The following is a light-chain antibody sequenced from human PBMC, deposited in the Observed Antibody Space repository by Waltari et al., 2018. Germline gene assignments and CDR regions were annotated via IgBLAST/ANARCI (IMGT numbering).Light chain of an antibody. V-gene: IGLV2-11*01. Sequence: QSALTQPRSVSGSPGQSVTISCTGTSSDVGGYNYVSWYQQHPDKAPKLIIYDINKRPSGVPDRFSGSKSGNTASLTISGLQAEDEADYYCCSYVGSNIYWVFGGGTKLNVL. J-gene: IGLJ3*02. CDR1: SSDVGGYNY. CDR3: CSYVGSNIYWV. CDR2: DIN.